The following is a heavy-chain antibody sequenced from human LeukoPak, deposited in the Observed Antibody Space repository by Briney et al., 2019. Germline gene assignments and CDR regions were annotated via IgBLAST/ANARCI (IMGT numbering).Heavy chain of an antibody. D-gene: IGHD3-9*01. CDR2: ISAYNGST. CDR1: GYTFTSYG. CDR3: AREHSGIVTGYCGY. Sequence: GASVKVSCKASGYTFTSYGISRGRQAPGQGVEWMGWISAYNGSTNYAQKRQGRVTMNTHTSTSTDYMKLRSLRSDDTAVYYCAREHSGIVTGYCGYWGQGTLVTVSS. V-gene: IGHV1-18*04. J-gene: IGHJ4*02.